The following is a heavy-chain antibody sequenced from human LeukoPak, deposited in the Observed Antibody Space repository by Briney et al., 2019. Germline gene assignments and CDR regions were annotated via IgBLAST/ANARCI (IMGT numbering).Heavy chain of an antibody. CDR3: ARDRAWNYFDY. Sequence: GGSLRLSCAASGFTFSSYAMSWVRQAPGKGLEWVSAIRDSGSSTHYADSVKGRFTTSRDNSKNTLYLQMDSLRAEDTAVYYCARDRAWNYFDYWGQGTLVTVSS. D-gene: IGHD3-3*01. J-gene: IGHJ4*02. CDR1: GFTFSSYA. CDR2: IRDSGSST. V-gene: IGHV3-23*01.